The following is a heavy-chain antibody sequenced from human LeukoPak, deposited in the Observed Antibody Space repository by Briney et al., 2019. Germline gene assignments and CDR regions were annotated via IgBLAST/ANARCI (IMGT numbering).Heavy chain of an antibody. D-gene: IGHD3-10*01. CDR3: ARAARLRDYGSESSHSPGYDF. Sequence: SETLSLICAVYGGTFSGYYWTWFRQSPGKGLEWIGEITHSGSSNYNPSLKSRVTISVDTSENQFSLKLSSVTAADTAVYYCARAARLRDYGSESSHSPGYDFWGQGTLVTVSS. J-gene: IGHJ4*02. CDR2: ITHSGSS. CDR1: GGTFSGYY. V-gene: IGHV4-34*01.